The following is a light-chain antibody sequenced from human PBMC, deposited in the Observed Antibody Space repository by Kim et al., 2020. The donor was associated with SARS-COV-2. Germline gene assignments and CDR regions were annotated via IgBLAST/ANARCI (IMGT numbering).Light chain of an antibody. V-gene: IGKV3D-20*01. CDR3: QHYGYSVT. CDR1: QSITHTY. CDR2: DVS. Sequence: EIVLTQSPATLSLSPGERATLSCGASQSITHTYLAWYQQKPGLAPRLLMYDVSSRAAGIPDRFSGGGSGTDFTLTISRLEPEDFAIYYCQHYGYSVTFGGGTKVDIK. J-gene: IGKJ4*01.